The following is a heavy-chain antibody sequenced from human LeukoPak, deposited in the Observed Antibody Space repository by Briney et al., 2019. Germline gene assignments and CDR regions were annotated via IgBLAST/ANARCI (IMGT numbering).Heavy chain of an antibody. Sequence: PGGSLRLSCAASGFXLSTYALHWVRQAPGQGLEWVAVISYDGSNKYYADSVKGRFTISRDNSKNTLSLQMNSLKAEDTAVYHCARDPLSARQTGYFDLWGSGTLVTVSS. CDR2: ISYDGSNK. CDR3: ARDPLSARQTGYFDL. V-gene: IGHV3-30-3*01. CDR1: GFXLSTYA. D-gene: IGHD3-16*02. J-gene: IGHJ2*01.